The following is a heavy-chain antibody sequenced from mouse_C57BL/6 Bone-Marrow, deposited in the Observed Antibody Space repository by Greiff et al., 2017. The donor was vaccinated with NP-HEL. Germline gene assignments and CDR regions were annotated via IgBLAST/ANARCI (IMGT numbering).Heavy chain of an antibody. CDR3: ASSLRRGAWFAY. D-gene: IGHD1-2*01. CDR1: GYTFTSYW. Sequence: VQLQQPGAELVMPGASVKLSCKASGYTFTSYWMHWVKQRPGQGLEWIGEIDPSDSYTNYNQKFKGKSTLTVDKSSSTAYMQLSSLTSEGSAVYYCASSLRRGAWFAYWGQGTLVTVSA. J-gene: IGHJ3*01. CDR2: IDPSDSYT. V-gene: IGHV1-69*01.